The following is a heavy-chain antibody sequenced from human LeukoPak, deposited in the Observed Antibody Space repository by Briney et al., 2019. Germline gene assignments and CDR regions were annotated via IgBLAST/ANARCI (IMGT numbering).Heavy chain of an antibody. J-gene: IGHJ4*02. CDR3: ARDPPSTYSVYDC. CDR1: GDSVSSNAT. V-gene: IGHV6-1*01. CDR2: TYYRSSWFY. D-gene: IGHD5/OR15-5a*01. Sequence: SQTLSLTCTISGDSVSSNATWSWIRQSPSRGLEWLGRTYYRSSWFYDYAESVKSRISINPDTSKNHLSLHLNSVTPEDSAVYYCARDPPSTYSVYDCWGPGTLVTVSS.